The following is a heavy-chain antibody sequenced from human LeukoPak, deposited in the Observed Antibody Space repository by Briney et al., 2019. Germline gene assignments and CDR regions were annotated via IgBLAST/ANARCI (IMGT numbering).Heavy chain of an antibody. V-gene: IGHV1-24*01. J-gene: IGHJ6*03. D-gene: IGHD6-6*01. CDR1: GYTLTELS. CDR2: FDPEDGET. CDR3: AREQGEQLAAYYYYYYMDV. Sequence: ASVKVSCKVSGYTLTELSMHWVRQAPGKGLEWMGGFDPEDGETIYAQKFQGRVTMTEDTSTDTAYMELSRLRSDDTAVYYCAREQGEQLAAYYYYYYMDVWGKGTTVTVSS.